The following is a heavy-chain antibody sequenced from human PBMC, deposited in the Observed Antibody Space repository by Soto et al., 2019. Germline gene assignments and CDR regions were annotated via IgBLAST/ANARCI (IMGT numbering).Heavy chain of an antibody. V-gene: IGHV4-59*01. J-gene: IGHJ4*02. CDR2: FFYTGST. CDR1: TGSSDSFY. Sequence: QVQLQVSGPGLVKPSATLSLSCTVSTGSSDSFYWSWIRQPPGKGLEWIGYFFYTGSTNHNPSLKGRVTISLYMSSSQFSLSLTSVTAADTAMYYCARSRDGYNLNPIDQWGQGLLVTVSS. D-gene: IGHD5-12*01. CDR3: ARSRDGYNLNPIDQ.